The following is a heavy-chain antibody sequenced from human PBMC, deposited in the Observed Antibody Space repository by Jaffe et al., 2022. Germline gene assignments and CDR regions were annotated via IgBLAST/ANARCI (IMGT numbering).Heavy chain of an antibody. Sequence: QLQLQESGPGLVKPSETLSLTCTVSGGSISSSSYYWGWIRQPPGKGLEWIGSIYYSGSTYYNPSLKSRVTISVDTSKNQFSLKLSSVTAADTAVYYCARSRGRTGIAVFLGYYYYYMDVWGKGTTVTVSS. J-gene: IGHJ6*03. CDR3: ARSRGRTGIAVFLGYYYYYMDV. CDR1: GGSISSSSYY. D-gene: IGHD6-19*01. CDR2: IYYSGST. V-gene: IGHV4-39*01.